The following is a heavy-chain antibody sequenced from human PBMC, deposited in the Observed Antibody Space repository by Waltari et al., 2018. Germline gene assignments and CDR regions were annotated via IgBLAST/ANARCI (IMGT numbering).Heavy chain of an antibody. J-gene: IGHJ6*02. CDR2: VNHSGST. Sequence: QVQLQQWGAGLLKPSETLSLTCAVYGGSFSGYYWSWIRQPPGKGLEWIGEVNHSGSTNYNPSLTSRVTIAVNTAKDQFSLKLSSVTAADTAVYYCARVPYYYDSSGAPNYYYYYGMDVWGQGTTVTVSS. D-gene: IGHD3-22*01. V-gene: IGHV4-34*01. CDR1: GGSFSGYY. CDR3: ARVPYYYDSSGAPNYYYYYGMDV.